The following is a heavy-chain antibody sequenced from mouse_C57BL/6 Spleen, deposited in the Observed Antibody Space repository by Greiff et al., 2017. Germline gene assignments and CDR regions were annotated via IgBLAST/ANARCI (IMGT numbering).Heavy chain of an antibody. Sequence: VHVKQSGPELVKPGASVKIPCKASGYTFTDYNMDWVKQSHGKSLEWIGDINPNNGGTIYNQKFKGKATLTVDKSSSTAYMELRSLTSEDTAVYYCARSGDGYYAYAMDYWGQGTSVTVSS. CDR3: ARSGDGYYAYAMDY. D-gene: IGHD2-3*01. J-gene: IGHJ4*01. V-gene: IGHV1-18*01. CDR1: GYTFTDYN. CDR2: INPNNGGT.